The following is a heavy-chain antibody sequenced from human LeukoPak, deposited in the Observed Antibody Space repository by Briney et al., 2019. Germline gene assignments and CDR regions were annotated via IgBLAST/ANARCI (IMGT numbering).Heavy chain of an antibody. D-gene: IGHD2-15*01. J-gene: IGHJ4*02. Sequence: PSETLSLTCTVSGGSISSYYWSWIRQPPGKGLEWIGYIYYSGSTNYNPSLESRVTISVDTSKNQFSLKLSSVTAADTAVYYCARLLVVAAHFDYWCQGTLVTVSS. CDR1: GGSISSYY. CDR2: IYYSGST. V-gene: IGHV4-59*01. CDR3: ARLLVVAAHFDY.